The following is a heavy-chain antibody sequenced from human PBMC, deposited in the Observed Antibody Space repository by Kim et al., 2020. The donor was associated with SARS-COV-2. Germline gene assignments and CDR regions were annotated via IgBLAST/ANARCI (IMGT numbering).Heavy chain of an antibody. V-gene: IGHV1-46*01. J-gene: IGHJ4*02. Sequence: ASVKVSCKASGNTLTSYHIHWVRQAPGQGLEWVGIINPSDGSTNYAQKFQGRVTMTRDTSTSTVYMELSSLRSEDTAVYSCAREYPGVYYFDYWGQGTL. D-gene: IGHD3-10*01. CDR2: INPSDGST. CDR1: GNTLTSYH. CDR3: AREYPGVYYFDY.